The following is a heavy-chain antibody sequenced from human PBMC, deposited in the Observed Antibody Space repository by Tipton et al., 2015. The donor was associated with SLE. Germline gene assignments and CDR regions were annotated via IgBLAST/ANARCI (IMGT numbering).Heavy chain of an antibody. CDR2: TWYDGRRK. Sequence: RSLRLSCAASGFTFGDFAMHWVRQAPGKGLEWVAATWYDGRRKYYADSVKGRFTISRDSSYNTLFLQMNSLRSEDTAIYYCARDRSSGDADLTFDSWGQGTLVTVSS. CDR1: GFTFGDFA. V-gene: IGHV3-33*01. CDR3: ARDRSSGDADLTFDS. J-gene: IGHJ4*02. D-gene: IGHD1-26*01.